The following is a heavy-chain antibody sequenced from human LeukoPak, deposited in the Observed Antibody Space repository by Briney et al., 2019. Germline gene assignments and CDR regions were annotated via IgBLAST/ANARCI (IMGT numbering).Heavy chain of an antibody. D-gene: IGHD3-22*01. CDR2: IRSNSDGGTI. V-gene: IGHV3-15*07. CDR1: GFTFSSYA. Sequence: GGSLRLSCAASGFTFSSYAMHWVRQAPGKGLEWVGRIRSNSDGGTIDYAAPVKGRFTLSRDDSKTTLYLQMNSLQTEDTAVYYCATDFYDSTWGQGTLVTVSS. CDR3: ATDFYDST. J-gene: IGHJ5*02.